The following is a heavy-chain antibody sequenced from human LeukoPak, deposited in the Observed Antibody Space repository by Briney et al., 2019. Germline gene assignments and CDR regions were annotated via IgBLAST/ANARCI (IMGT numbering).Heavy chain of an antibody. CDR1: GFTFSSYA. Sequence: PGGSLRHSCAASGFTFSSYAMSWVRQAPGKGLEWVSAISGSGGSTYYADSVKGRFTISRDNSKNTLYLQMNSLRAEDTAVYYCAKGLRLGATILHFGYWGQGTLVTVSS. D-gene: IGHD1-26*01. CDR2: ISGSGGST. V-gene: IGHV3-23*01. CDR3: AKGLRLGATILHFGY. J-gene: IGHJ4*02.